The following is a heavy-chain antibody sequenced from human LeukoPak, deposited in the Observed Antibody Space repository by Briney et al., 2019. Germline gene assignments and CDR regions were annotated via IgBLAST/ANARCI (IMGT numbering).Heavy chain of an antibody. J-gene: IGHJ4*02. Sequence: PGGSLRLSCAASGFIFSTYWMAWVRQAPGKGLEWVANIKEDGSDKNYVVSMKGRFTISRDNAKNSLYLQMNSLRAEDTAVYYCARDAGYGYDRFDYWGQGTQVTVSP. CDR1: GFIFSTYW. D-gene: IGHD5-18*01. CDR2: IKEDGSDK. CDR3: ARDAGYGYDRFDY. V-gene: IGHV3-7*01.